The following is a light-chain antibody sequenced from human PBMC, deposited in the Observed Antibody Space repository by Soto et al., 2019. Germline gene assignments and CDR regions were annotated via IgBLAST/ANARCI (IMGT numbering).Light chain of an antibody. CDR2: DAS. CDR3: QQRNKWPPFT. V-gene: IGKV3-11*01. CDR1: PSVSNS. Sequence: ESVLTQSPATLSLSPGERATLSCRASPSVSNSLAWYQHKPGQAPRLLIYDASNRATGVPTRFSGSGSGTDLTLTISSLEPEDFAVYYCQQRNKWPPFTFGGGTRVEIK. J-gene: IGKJ4*01.